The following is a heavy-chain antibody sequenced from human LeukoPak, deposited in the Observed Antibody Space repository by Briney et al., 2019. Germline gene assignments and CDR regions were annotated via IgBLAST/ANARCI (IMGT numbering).Heavy chain of an antibody. CDR2: IYYSGST. Sequence: SETLSLTCTVSGGSISSSSYYWGWIRQPPGKGLEWIGSIYYSGSTYYNPSLKSRVTISVDTSKNQFSLKLSSVTAADTAVYYCARDPGYSGYDTTNYFDYWGQGTLVTVSS. V-gene: IGHV4-39*07. D-gene: IGHD5-12*01. J-gene: IGHJ4*02. CDR1: GGSISSSSYY. CDR3: ARDPGYSGYDTTNYFDY.